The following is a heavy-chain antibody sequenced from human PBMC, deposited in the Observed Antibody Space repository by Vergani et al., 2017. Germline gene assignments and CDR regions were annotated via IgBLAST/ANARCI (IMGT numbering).Heavy chain of an antibody. V-gene: IGHV1-18*01. CDR1: GYTFTSYG. J-gene: IGHJ6*02. CDR2: ISAYNGNT. D-gene: IGHD2-2*01. CDR3: ARDPDIVVVXAAPYYYYYYGMDV. Sequence: QVQLVQSGAEVKKPGASVKVSCKASGYTFTSYGINWVRQAPGQGLEWMGWISAYNGNTNYAQKLQGRVTMTTDTSTSTAYMELRTLRSDDTAVYYCARDPDIVVVXAAPYYYYYYGMDVWGQGTTVTVSS.